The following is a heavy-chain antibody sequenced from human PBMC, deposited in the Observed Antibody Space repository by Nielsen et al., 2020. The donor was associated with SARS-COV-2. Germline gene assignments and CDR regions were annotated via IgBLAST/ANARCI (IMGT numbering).Heavy chain of an antibody. D-gene: IGHD2-2*01. CDR2: MNPNSGNT. CDR3: ARAQFLVPALMEYYGMDV. V-gene: IGHV1-8*01. J-gene: IGHJ6*02. Sequence: ASVKVSCKASGYTFTSYDINWVRQATGQGLEWMGWMNPNSGNTGYAQKFQGRVTMTRNTSISTAYMELSSLRSEDTAVYYCARAQFLVPALMEYYGMDVWGQGTTVTVSS. CDR1: GYTFTSYD.